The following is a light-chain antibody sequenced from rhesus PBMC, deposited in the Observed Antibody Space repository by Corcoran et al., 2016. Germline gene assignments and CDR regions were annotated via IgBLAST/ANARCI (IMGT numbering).Light chain of an antibody. J-gene: IGKJ4*01. V-gene: IGKV1-28*01. Sequence: DIQMTQSPSSLSASVGDTVTITCRASQGISSYLNWFQQKPGKAPKLLIYDASILESGVPSRFSGNGSGTEFTLTISSLQPEDFAAYYCLQHNSYPLTFGGGTKVEIK. CDR2: DAS. CDR1: QGISSY. CDR3: LQHNSYPLT.